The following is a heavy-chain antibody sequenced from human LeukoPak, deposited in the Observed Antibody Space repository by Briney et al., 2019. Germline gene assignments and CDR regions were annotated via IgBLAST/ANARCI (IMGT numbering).Heavy chain of an antibody. Sequence: KPSETLSLTCTVSGGSISSSSYYWGWIRQPPGKGLEWIGSIYYSGSTYYNPSLKSRFTISVDTSKNQFSLKLSSVTAADTAVYYCARDYGDYPDAFDIWGQGTMVTVSS. V-gene: IGHV4-39*07. J-gene: IGHJ3*02. D-gene: IGHD4-17*01. CDR1: GGSISSSSYY. CDR2: IYYSGST. CDR3: ARDYGDYPDAFDI.